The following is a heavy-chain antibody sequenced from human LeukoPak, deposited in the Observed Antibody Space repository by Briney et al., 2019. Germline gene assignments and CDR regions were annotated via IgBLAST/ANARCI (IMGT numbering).Heavy chain of an antibody. Sequence: PSETLSLTCTVSGDSTSSGGYYWSWIRQHPGKGLEWIGYIYYSGSAYYNPFLKSRVSISVDTSKNQFPLKLTSVTAADTALYFCARDYSRGYAWFDPWGQGILVTVSS. CDR2: IYYSGSA. D-gene: IGHD5-12*01. CDR3: ARDYSRGYAWFDP. J-gene: IGHJ5*02. CDR1: GDSTSSGGYY. V-gene: IGHV4-31*03.